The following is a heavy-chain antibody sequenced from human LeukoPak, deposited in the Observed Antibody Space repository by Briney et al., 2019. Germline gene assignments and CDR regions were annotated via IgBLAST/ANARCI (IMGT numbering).Heavy chain of an antibody. D-gene: IGHD3-10*01. J-gene: IGHJ3*02. V-gene: IGHV3-74*01. Sequence: GGSLRLSCAASGFTFSHFWMRWVRQVPGKGLVWVSRINSDGTTTTYADSVRGRFTISRDNAKNTLYLQMNSLRAEDTAVYYCAKKLTTNPLLWFGELLDSHDTDAFDIWGQGTMVTVSS. CDR1: GFTFSHFW. CDR2: INSDGTTT. CDR3: AKKLTTNPLLWFGELLDSHDTDAFDI.